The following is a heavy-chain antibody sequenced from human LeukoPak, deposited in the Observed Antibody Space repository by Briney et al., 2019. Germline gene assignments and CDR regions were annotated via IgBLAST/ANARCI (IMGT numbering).Heavy chain of an antibody. CDR2: INHSGST. V-gene: IGHV4-34*01. D-gene: IGHD1-14*01. CDR3: ARSPRGGTKTYFDY. CDR1: GGSFSGYY. J-gene: IGHJ4*02. Sequence: SETLSLTCAVYGGSFSGYYWSWIRQPPGKGLEWIGEINHSGSTNCNPSLKSRVTISVDTSKNQFSLRLSSVTAADTAVYYCARSPRGGTKTYFDYWGQGTLVTVSP.